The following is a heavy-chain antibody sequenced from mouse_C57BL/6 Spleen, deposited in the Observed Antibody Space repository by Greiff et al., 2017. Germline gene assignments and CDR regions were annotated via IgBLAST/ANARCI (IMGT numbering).Heavy chain of an antibody. V-gene: IGHV1-61*01. J-gene: IGHJ2*01. Sequence: QVQLQQPGAELVRPGSSVKLSCKASGYTFTSYWMDWVKQRPGQGLEWIGNIYPYDSETHYNQKFKDKATLTVDKSSSTAYMQLSSLTSEDSAVYYCARERDYGAPLDYWGKGTTLTVSS. CDR3: ARERDYGAPLDY. CDR1: GYTFTSYW. D-gene: IGHD2-4*01. CDR2: IYPYDSET.